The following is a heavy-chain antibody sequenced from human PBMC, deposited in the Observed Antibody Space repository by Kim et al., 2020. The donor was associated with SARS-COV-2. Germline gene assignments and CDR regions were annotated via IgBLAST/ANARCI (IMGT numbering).Heavy chain of an antibody. J-gene: IGHJ4*02. CDR3: ARGRRYSSSWFDY. CDR2: INHSGST. Sequence: SETLSLTCAVYGGSFSGYYWSWIRQPPGKGLEWIGEINHSGSTNYNPSLKSRVTISVDTSKNQFSLKLSSVTAADTAVYYCARGRRYSSSWFDYWGQGTLVTVSS. CDR1: GGSFSGYY. V-gene: IGHV4-34*01. D-gene: IGHD6-13*01.